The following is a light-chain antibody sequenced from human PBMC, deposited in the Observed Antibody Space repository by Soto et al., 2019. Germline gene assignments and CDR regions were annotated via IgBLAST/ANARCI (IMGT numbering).Light chain of an antibody. Sequence: QSVLTQPPSASGSPGQSVTISCTGTSSDFGGYNYVSWYQQHPGKAPKLMIYEVSKRPSGVPDRFSGSKSGNTASLTVSGLQAEDEADYSCSSYVGSNNPYVFGTRTKVTVL. J-gene: IGLJ1*01. V-gene: IGLV2-8*01. CDR1: SSDFGGYNY. CDR3: SSYVGSNNPYV. CDR2: EVS.